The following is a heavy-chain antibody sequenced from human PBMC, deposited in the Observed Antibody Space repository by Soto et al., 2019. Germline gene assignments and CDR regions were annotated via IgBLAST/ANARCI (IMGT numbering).Heavy chain of an antibody. V-gene: IGHV3-30*03. Sequence: QVQLVESGGGVVQPGLSLTLSCAASGFAFNDYAIHWVRQAPGKGLEWVAVMSQNVDSEYYADSVKGRFTISRDNSKSSVYLQMNSLRTEDTAVYYCARDQGLWLGELGPPHAFDNWGPGTLVTVSS. J-gene: IGHJ4*02. D-gene: IGHD3-10*01. CDR1: GFAFNDYA. CDR3: ARDQGLWLGELGPPHAFDN. CDR2: MSQNVDSE.